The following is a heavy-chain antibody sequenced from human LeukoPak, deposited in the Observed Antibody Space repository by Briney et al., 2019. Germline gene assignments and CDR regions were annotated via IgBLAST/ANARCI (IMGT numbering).Heavy chain of an antibody. CDR1: GFTFSSYG. J-gene: IGHJ5*02. Sequence: GRSLRLSCAASGFTFSSYGMHWVRQAPGKGLEWVAVISYDGSNKYYADSVKGRFTISRDNSKNTLYLQMNSLRAEDTAVYYCANSESISSKLWFDPWGQGTLVTVSS. D-gene: IGHD6-6*01. CDR3: ANSESISSKLWFDP. V-gene: IGHV3-30*18. CDR2: ISYDGSNK.